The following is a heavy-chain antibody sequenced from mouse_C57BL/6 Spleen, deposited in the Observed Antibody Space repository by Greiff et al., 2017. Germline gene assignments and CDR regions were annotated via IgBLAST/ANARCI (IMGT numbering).Heavy chain of an antibody. CDR1: GYTFTDYE. D-gene: IGHD2-4*01. CDR2: IDPETGGT. Sequence: VQLQQSGAELVRPGASVTLSCKASGYTFTDYEMHWVKQTPVHGLEWIGAIDPETGGTAYNQKFKGKAILTADQSSSTAYMELRSLTSEDSAVYYCTSSDYDYDWFAYWGQGTLVTVSA. J-gene: IGHJ3*01. CDR3: TSSDYDYDWFAY. V-gene: IGHV1-15*01.